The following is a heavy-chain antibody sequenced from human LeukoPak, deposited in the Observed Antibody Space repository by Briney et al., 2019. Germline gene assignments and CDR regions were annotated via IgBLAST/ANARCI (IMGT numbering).Heavy chain of an antibody. CDR1: GYTFTNYG. CDR3: ARPSSSWYLENAFDI. Sequence: ASVKVSCKASGYTFTNYGISWVRQAPGQGLEWMGWINPNSGGTNYAQKFQGRVTMTRDTSISTAYMELSRLRSDDTAVYYCARPSSSWYLENAFDIWGQGTMVTVSS. D-gene: IGHD6-13*01. CDR2: INPNSGGT. J-gene: IGHJ3*02. V-gene: IGHV1-2*02.